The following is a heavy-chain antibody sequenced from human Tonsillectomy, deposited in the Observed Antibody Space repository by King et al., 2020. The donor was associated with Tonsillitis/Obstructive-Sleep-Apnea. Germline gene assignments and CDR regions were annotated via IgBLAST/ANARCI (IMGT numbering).Heavy chain of an antibody. D-gene: IGHD6-6*01. V-gene: IGHV3-30*04. CDR3: ARDLEQLALDY. CDR1: GFTFSPYA. J-gene: IGHJ4*02. CDR2: ISYDGSNK. Sequence: VQLVESGGGVVQPGRSLRLSCAASGFTFSPYAMHWVRQAPGKGLEWVAVISYDGSNKYYADSVKGRFTISRDNSKNTLYLQMNSLRAEDTAVYYCARDLEQLALDYWGQGTLVTVSS.